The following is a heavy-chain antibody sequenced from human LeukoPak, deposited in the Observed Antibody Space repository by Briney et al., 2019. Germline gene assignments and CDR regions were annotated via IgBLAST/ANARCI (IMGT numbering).Heavy chain of an antibody. CDR2: IRSKAFGGTP. CDR1: GFTFDDYA. V-gene: IGHV3-49*03. CDR3: TRNTVTVRFDY. Sequence: HSGGSLRLSCSASGFTFDDYAVSWFRQAPGRGLEWVGFIRSKAFGGTPEYAASVRGRFTISRDDSKSIAYLQMDSLKTEDTAVYYCTRNTVTVRFDYWSQGTLVTVSS. J-gene: IGHJ4*02. D-gene: IGHD4-17*01.